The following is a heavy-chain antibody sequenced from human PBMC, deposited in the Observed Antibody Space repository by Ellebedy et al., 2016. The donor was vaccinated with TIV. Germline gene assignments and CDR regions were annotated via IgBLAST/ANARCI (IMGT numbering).Heavy chain of an antibody. CDR2: IIPILGIA. CDR3: ARAGSSSWYGNWYFDL. J-gene: IGHJ2*01. Sequence: ASVKVSCKASGGTFSSYAISWVRQAPGQGLEWMGGIIPILGIANYAQKFQGRVTITRDTSASTAYMELSSLRSEDTAVYYCARAGSSSWYGNWYFDLWGRGTLVTVSS. CDR1: GGTFSSYA. V-gene: IGHV1-69*10. D-gene: IGHD6-13*01.